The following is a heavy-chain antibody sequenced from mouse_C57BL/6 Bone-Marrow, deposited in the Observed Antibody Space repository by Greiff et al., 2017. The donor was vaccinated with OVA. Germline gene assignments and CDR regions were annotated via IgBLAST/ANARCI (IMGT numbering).Heavy chain of an antibody. V-gene: IGHV1-81*01. CDR1: GYTFTSYG. D-gene: IGHD2-5*01. J-gene: IGHJ2*01. CDR3: ARSGYSNYVYFDY. CDR2: IYPRSGNT. Sequence: QVQLKQSGAELARPGASVKLSCKASGYTFTSYGISWVKQSTGQGLEWIGEIYPRSGNTYYNEKFKGKATLTADKSSSTAYMELRSLTSEDSAVYFCARSGYSNYVYFDYWGQGTTLTVSS.